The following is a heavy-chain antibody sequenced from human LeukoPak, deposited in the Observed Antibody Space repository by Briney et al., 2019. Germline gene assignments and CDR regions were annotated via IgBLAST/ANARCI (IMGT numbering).Heavy chain of an antibody. Sequence: RSGGPLTLSCAASGFTMSHYGVSWVRQAPGKGLEWISGIRSAVETTHYADSVKGRFIISRDNSKNALSLQLNSLRPEDTALYYCAKHFCTGLDCSLFDSWGQGTLVTVSS. CDR2: IRSAVETT. V-gene: IGHV3-23*01. CDR1: GFTMSHYG. CDR3: AKHFCTGLDCSLFDS. D-gene: IGHD3/OR15-3a*01. J-gene: IGHJ4*02.